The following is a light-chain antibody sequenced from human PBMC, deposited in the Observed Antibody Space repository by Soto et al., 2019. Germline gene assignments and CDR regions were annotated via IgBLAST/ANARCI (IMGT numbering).Light chain of an antibody. Sequence: DIVMTQSPDSRAVSLGERATINCRSSQSVLYSSNKKNYLAWYQQKAGQPPKLLIYWASTRESGVPDRFSGSGSGTDFTLTISSLQAEDVAVYYCQQYYSTPWTFGQGTKVEIK. CDR3: QQYYSTPWT. V-gene: IGKV4-1*01. J-gene: IGKJ1*01. CDR1: QSVLYSSNKKNY. CDR2: WAS.